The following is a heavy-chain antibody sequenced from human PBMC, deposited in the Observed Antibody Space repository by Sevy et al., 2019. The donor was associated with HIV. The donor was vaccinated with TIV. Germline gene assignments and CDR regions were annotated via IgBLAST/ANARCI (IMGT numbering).Heavy chain of an antibody. CDR1: GFSFSSYW. Sequence: GGSLRLSCAASGFSFSSYWMHWVRQAPGKGLEWVSYISSSSSTIYYADSVKGRFTISRDNAKNSLYLQMNSLRDEDTAVYYCARDGSTSQYSWWFDPWGQGTLVTVSS. D-gene: IGHD2-2*01. J-gene: IGHJ5*02. CDR2: ISSSSSTI. CDR3: ARDGSTSQYSWWFDP. V-gene: IGHV3-48*02.